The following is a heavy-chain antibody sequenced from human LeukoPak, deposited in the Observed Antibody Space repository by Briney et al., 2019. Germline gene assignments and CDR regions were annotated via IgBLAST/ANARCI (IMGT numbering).Heavy chain of an antibody. J-gene: IGHJ4*02. Sequence: PGGSLRLSCAASGFTFSSYAMHWVRQAPGKGLEYVSAISSNGGSTYYANSVKGRFTISRDNSKNTLYLQMGSLRAGDMAVYYCARSRIVGATPFDYWGQGTLVTVSS. D-gene: IGHD1-26*01. V-gene: IGHV3-64*01. CDR3: ARSRIVGATPFDY. CDR2: ISSNGGST. CDR1: GFTFSSYA.